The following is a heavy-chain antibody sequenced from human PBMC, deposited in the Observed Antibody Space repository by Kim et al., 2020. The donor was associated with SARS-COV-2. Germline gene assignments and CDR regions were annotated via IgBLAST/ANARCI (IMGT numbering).Heavy chain of an antibody. J-gene: IGHJ5*02. CDR3: ARGLIVVVPAAISWFDP. Sequence: SETLSLTCAVYGVSFSGYYWSWIRQPPGKGLEWIGEINHSGSTNYNPSLKSRVTISVDTSKNQFSLKLSSVTAADTAVYYCARGLIVVVPAAISWFDPWGQGTLVTVSS. CDR2: INHSGST. CDR1: GVSFSGYY. D-gene: IGHD2-2*01. V-gene: IGHV4-34*01.